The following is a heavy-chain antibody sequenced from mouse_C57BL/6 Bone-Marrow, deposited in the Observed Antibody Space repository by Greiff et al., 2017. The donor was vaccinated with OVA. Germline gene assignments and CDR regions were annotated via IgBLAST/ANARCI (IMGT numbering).Heavy chain of an antibody. V-gene: IGHV5-4*03. CDR3: ASHYYGSSYYYAMDY. CDR2: ISDGGSYT. Sequence: EVMLVESGGGLVKPGGSLKLSCAASGFTFSSYAMSWVRQTPEKRLAWVATISDGGSYTYYPDNVKGRFTISRDNAKNNLYLQMGHLKSEDTAMYYCASHYYGSSYYYAMDYWGQGTSVTVSS. CDR1: GFTFSSYA. J-gene: IGHJ4*01. D-gene: IGHD1-1*01.